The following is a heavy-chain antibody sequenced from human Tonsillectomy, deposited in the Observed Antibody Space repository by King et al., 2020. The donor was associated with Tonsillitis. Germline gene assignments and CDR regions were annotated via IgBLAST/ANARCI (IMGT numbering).Heavy chain of an antibody. V-gene: IGHV4-34*01. CDR3: ARLAQPYQLLCLFDP. CDR2: INHSGST. CDR1: GGSFSGYY. Sequence: VQLQQWGAGLLKPSETLSLTCAVYGGSFSGYYWSWIRQPPGKGLEWIGEINHSGSTNYNPSLKSRVTISLDTSKNQFSLKLSSVTAADTAVYYCARLAQPYQLLCLFDPWGQGTLVTVSS. D-gene: IGHD2-2*01. J-gene: IGHJ5*02.